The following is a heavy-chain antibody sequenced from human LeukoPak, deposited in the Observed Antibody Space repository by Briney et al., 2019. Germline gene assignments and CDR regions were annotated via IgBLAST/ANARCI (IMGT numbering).Heavy chain of an antibody. CDR1: GFTFSSYE. J-gene: IGHJ4*02. CDR2: ISSSGSTI. Sequence: GGSLRLSCAASGFTFSSYEMNWVRQAPEKGLEWVSYISSSGSTIYYADSVKGRFTISRDNAKNSLYLQMNSLRAEDTAVYYCARFALKTPPTDWGQGTLVTVSS. V-gene: IGHV3-48*03. CDR3: ARFALKTPPTD.